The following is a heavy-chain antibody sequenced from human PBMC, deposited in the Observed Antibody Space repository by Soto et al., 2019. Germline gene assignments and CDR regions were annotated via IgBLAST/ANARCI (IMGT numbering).Heavy chain of an antibody. CDR3: AREVGGGVPAALTYYYYGMDV. Sequence: GGSLRLSCAASGFTFSDYYMSWIRQAPGKGLEWVSYISSSSSYTNYADSVKGRFTISRDNAKNSLYLQMNSLRAEDTAVYYCAREVGGGVPAALTYYYYGMDVWGQGTTVTVSS. D-gene: IGHD2-2*01. CDR1: GFTFSDYY. CDR2: ISSSSSYT. V-gene: IGHV3-11*05. J-gene: IGHJ6*02.